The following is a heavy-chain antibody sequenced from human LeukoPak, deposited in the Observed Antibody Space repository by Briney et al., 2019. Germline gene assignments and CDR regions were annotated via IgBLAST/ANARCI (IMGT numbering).Heavy chain of an antibody. D-gene: IGHD2-2*02. Sequence: GRSLRLSCAASGFTFSSYGMHWVRQAPGKGLEWVAVIWYDGSNKYYADSVKGRFTISRDNSKNTLYLQMNSLRAEDTAVYYCARDQYCSSTSCYTWPFDYWGQGTLVTVSS. CDR3: ARDQYCSSTSCYTWPFDY. J-gene: IGHJ4*02. V-gene: IGHV3-33*01. CDR1: GFTFSSYG. CDR2: IWYDGSNK.